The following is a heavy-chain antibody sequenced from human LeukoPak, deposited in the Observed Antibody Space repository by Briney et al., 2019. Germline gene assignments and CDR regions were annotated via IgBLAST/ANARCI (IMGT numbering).Heavy chain of an antibody. Sequence: GGSLRLSCAASGFIFSGYSMNWVRQAPGKGLEWISYISSSGTSMYYADSVKGRFTISRDNPKKSLSLQMNSLRAEDTAAYHCVRGSGGYDPLDFDSWGQGTLVSVSS. CDR3: VRGSGGYDPLDFDS. CDR2: ISSSGTSM. D-gene: IGHD5-12*01. CDR1: GFIFSGYS. J-gene: IGHJ4*02. V-gene: IGHV3-48*04.